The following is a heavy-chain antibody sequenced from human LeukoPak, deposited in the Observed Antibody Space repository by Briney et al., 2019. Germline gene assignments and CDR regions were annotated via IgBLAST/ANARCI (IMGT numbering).Heavy chain of an antibody. V-gene: IGHV3-66*01. D-gene: IGHD2-2*01. CDR1: GFTVSSNY. J-gene: IGHJ5*02. Sequence: HPGGSLRLSCAASGFTVSSNYMSWVRQAPGKGLEWVSVIYSGGSTYYADSVKGRFTISRDNSKNTLYPQMNNLRAEDTAVYYCILVPPNPWGQGTLVTVSS. CDR2: IYSGGST. CDR3: ILVPPNP.